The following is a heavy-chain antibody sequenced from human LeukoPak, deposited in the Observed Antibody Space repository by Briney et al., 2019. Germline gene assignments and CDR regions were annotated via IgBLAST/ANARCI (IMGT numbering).Heavy chain of an antibody. D-gene: IGHD3-22*01. V-gene: IGHV1-2*04. CDR1: GYTFTGYY. CDR2: INPNSGGT. Sequence: ASVKVSCKASGYTFTGYYMHWVRQAPGQGLEWMGWINPNSGGTNYAQKLQGWVTMTRDTSISTAYMELSRLRSDDTAVYYCARAVGYYDSSGYLGDAFDIWGQGTMVTVSS. CDR3: ARAVGYYDSSGYLGDAFDI. J-gene: IGHJ3*02.